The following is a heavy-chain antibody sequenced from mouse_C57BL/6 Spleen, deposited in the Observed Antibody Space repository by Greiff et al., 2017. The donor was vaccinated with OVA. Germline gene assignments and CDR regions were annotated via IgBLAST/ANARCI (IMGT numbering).Heavy chain of an antibody. D-gene: IGHD2-5*01. V-gene: IGHV1-15*01. CDR3: TRRQYSNYEGAMDY. J-gene: IGHJ4*01. Sequence: QVQLQQSGAELVRPGASVTLSCKASGYTFTDYEMHWVKQTPVHGLEWIGAIDPETGGTAYNQKFKGKAILTADKSSSTAYMELRSLTSENSAVYYCTRRQYSNYEGAMDYWGQGTSVTVSS. CDR1: GYTFTDYE. CDR2: IDPETGGT.